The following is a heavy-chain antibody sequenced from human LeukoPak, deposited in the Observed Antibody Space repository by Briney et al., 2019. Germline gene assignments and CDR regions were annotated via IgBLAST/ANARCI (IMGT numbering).Heavy chain of an antibody. V-gene: IGHV3-23*01. CDR3: ATDSRGSYRPLDN. J-gene: IGHJ4*01. CDR2: ISGSGGST. Sequence: GGSLRLSCTASGFTFGSCAMHCVRQAPGKGLEWVSVISGSGGSTDYADSVKGRFTISRDNSENTLYLQMNSLRAEDTAVYYCATDSRGSYRPLDNWGRRSLVTVSS. D-gene: IGHD5-12*01. CDR1: GFTFGSCA.